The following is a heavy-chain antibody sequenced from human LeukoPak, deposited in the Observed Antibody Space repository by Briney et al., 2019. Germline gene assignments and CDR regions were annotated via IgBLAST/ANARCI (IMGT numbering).Heavy chain of an antibody. Sequence: PSETLSLTCAVYGGSFSGYYWSWIRQPPGKGLEWIGEINHSGSTNYNPSLKSRVTISVDTSKNQFSLKLSSVTAADTAVYYCARVVSAGSWYPHYFDYWGQGTLVTVSS. V-gene: IGHV4-34*01. CDR1: GGSFSGYY. CDR2: INHSGST. D-gene: IGHD6-13*01. J-gene: IGHJ4*02. CDR3: ARVVSAGSWYPHYFDY.